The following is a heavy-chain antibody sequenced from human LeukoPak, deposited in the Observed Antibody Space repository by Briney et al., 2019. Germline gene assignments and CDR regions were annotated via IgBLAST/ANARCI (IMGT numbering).Heavy chain of an antibody. Sequence: GGPLRLSCAASGFTFSSYSMNWVRQAPGKGLEWVSSISSSSSYIYYADSVKGRFTIFRDNAKNSLYLQLNSLRAEDTAVYYCARTSTVAGPVRYWGQGTLVTVSS. D-gene: IGHD6-19*01. CDR3: ARTSTVAGPVRY. V-gene: IGHV3-21*01. J-gene: IGHJ4*02. CDR2: ISSSSSYI. CDR1: GFTFSSYS.